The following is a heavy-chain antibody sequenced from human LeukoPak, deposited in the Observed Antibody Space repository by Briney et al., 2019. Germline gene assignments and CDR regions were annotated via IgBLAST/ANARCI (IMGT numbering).Heavy chain of an antibody. CDR1: GGSISSTSW. Sequence: PSETLSLTCGVSGGSISSTSWCRWVRQPPGQGQEWIGEISLTGRTNYNPSLNGRVTMSLDESRNQLSLNLTSVTAADTAIYYCSRESGAFCPFGYWGQGTLVIVPP. CDR3: SRESGAFCPFGY. CDR2: ISLTGRT. D-gene: IGHD1-26*01. V-gene: IGHV4-4*02. J-gene: IGHJ4*02.